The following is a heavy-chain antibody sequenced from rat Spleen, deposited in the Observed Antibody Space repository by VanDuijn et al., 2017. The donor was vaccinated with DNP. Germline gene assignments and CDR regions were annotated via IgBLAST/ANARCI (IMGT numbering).Heavy chain of an antibody. V-gene: IGHV5-25*01. CDR2: ISTSGSRT. J-gene: IGHJ2*01. CDR1: GFTFSDYY. Sequence: EVQLVESGGDLVQPGRSLKLSCAASGFTFSDYYMAWVRQAPTKGLEWVATISTSGSRTYYPDSVKGRFTISRDNAKSSLYLQMNSLKSEDTAIYYCARHPSGSVDYWGQGVLVTVSS. CDR3: ARHPSGSVDY. D-gene: IGHD4-3*01.